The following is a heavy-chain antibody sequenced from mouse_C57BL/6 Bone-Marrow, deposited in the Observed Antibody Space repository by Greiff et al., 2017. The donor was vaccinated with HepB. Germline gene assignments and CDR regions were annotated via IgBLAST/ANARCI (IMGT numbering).Heavy chain of an antibody. D-gene: IGHD2-4*01. V-gene: IGHV5-9*01. CDR2: ISGGGGNT. CDR3: ARRDEYDQYYFDY. CDR1: GFTFSSYT. J-gene: IGHJ2*01. Sequence: LVESGGGLVKPGGSLKLSCAASGFTFSSYTMSWVRQTPEKRLEWVATISGGGGNTYYPDSVKGRFTISRDNAKNTLYLQMSSLRSEDTALYYCARRDEYDQYYFDYWGQGTTLTVSS.